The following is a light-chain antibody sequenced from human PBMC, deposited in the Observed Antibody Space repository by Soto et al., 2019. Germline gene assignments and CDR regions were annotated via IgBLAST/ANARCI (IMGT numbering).Light chain of an antibody. CDR3: SSYTSDSSYV. J-gene: IGLJ1*01. CDR1: SSDVGGYNY. V-gene: IGLV2-8*01. CDR2: EVN. Sequence: ALTQPPSASGSPGQSVAISCTGTSSDVGGYNYVSWYQQHPGKAPKLMIYEVNKRPSGVPDRFSGSKSGNTASLFISGLQAEDEADYYCSSYTSDSSYVFGSGTKVTVL.